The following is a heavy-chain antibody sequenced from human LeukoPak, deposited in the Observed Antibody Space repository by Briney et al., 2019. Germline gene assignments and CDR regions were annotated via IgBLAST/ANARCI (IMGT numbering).Heavy chain of an antibody. J-gene: IGHJ2*01. Sequence: GGTLRLSCAASGFTFSSYGMSWVRQAPGKGLEWVSAISGSGGSTYYADSVKGRFTISRDNSKNTLYLQMNSLRAEDTAVYYCAKARVTMIVVVIGFDLWGRGTLVTVSS. V-gene: IGHV3-23*01. D-gene: IGHD3-22*01. CDR1: GFTFSSYG. CDR3: AKARVTMIVVVIGFDL. CDR2: ISGSGGST.